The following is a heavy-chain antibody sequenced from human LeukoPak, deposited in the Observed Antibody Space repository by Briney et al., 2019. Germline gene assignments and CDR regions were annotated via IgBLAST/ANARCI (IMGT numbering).Heavy chain of an antibody. CDR2: INPSGGST. CDR1: GYTFTSYY. Sequence: ASVKVSCKASGYTFTSYYMHWVRQAPGQGLEWMGIINPSGGSTSYAQKFQGRVTMTRDTSTSTVYMELSSLRSEDTAVYYCARDRLATADGSGSHEVRAFDIWGQGTMVTVSS. V-gene: IGHV1-46*03. J-gene: IGHJ3*02. CDR3: ARDRLATADGSGSHEVRAFDI. D-gene: IGHD3-22*01.